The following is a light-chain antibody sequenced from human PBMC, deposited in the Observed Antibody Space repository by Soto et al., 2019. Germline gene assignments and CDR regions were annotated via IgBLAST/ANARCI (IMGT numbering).Light chain of an antibody. Sequence: EIVLPQSPGTLSLSPGERATLSCRARQSVSSSYLAWYQQKPGQAPRLLIYAASSRATGIPDRFSGSGSGTDFTLTISRLEPEDFAVYYCQQYDSSPEWTFGQGTKVDIK. J-gene: IGKJ1*01. CDR1: QSVSSSY. V-gene: IGKV3-20*01. CDR2: AAS. CDR3: QQYDSSPEWT.